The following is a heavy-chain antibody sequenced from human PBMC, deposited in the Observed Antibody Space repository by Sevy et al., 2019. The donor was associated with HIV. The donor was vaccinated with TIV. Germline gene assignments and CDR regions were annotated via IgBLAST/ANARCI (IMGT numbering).Heavy chain of an antibody. D-gene: IGHD6-19*01. CDR3: ARQSWYTSGWCWFDP. CDR1: GGSISSTSYY. V-gene: IGHV4-39*01. CDR2: IYYTGNT. J-gene: IGHJ5*02. Sequence: SETLSLTCSVSGGSISSTSYYWGWIRQPPGKGLEWIGTIYYTGNTYYNPSLKSRVTISVDTSKNRFSLKLSSVTAADTAVYYCARQSWYTSGWCWFDPWGQGTLVTVSS.